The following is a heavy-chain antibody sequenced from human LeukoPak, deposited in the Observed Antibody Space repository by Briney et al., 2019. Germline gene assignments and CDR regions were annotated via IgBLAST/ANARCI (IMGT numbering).Heavy chain of an antibody. D-gene: IGHD3-10*01. CDR1: GGSISSGGYS. CDR2: IYHSGST. J-gene: IGHJ4*02. Sequence: SETLSLTCAVSGGSISSGGYSWSWIRQPPGKGLEWIGYIYHSGSTYYNPSLKSRVTISVDRSKNQFSLKLSSVTAADTAVYYCARTGYYGSGSFGYWGQGTLVTVSS. V-gene: IGHV4-30-2*01. CDR3: ARTGYYGSGSFGY.